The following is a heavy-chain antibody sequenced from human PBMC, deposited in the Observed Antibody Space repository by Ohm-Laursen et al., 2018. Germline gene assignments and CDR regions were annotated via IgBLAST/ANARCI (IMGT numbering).Heavy chain of an antibody. CDR3: ASSYYYDNSAYSPDY. CDR1: GGSISSSRYY. CDR2: ISYSGST. D-gene: IGHD3-22*01. V-gene: IGHV4-39*07. J-gene: IGHJ4*02. Sequence: GTLSLTCIVSGGSISSSRYYWGWIRPPTGKGLEWIGSISYSGSTYYNPSLKSRVSVTVDTSKNQFSLKLGSVTAADTAVYYCASSYYYDNSAYSPDYWGQGTLVTVSS.